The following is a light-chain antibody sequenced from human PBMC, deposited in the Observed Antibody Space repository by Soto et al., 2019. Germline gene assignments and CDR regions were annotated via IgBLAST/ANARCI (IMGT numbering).Light chain of an antibody. CDR1: QSVSSN. CDR3: QQYNTWPRT. V-gene: IGKV3-15*01. J-gene: IGKJ1*01. Sequence: EVVLTQSPGTLSLSPGERATLSCRASQSVSSNLAWYQHNPGQAPRLLINGASTRAIGIPARFSGSGSGTEFTLTISSLQSEDSEVYYCQQYNTWPRTFGQGTKVDIK. CDR2: GAS.